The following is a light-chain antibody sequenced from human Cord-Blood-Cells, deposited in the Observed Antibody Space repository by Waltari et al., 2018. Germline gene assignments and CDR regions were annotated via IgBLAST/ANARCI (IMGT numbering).Light chain of an antibody. CDR1: SGSIASNY. CDR3: QSYDSSINWV. Sequence: NFMLTQPHSVSESPGKTVTISCTGSSGSIASNYVQWYQQRPGSAPTPVIYEDNQRPSGVPDRFSGSIDSSSNSASLTISGLKTEDEADYYCQSYDSSINWVFGGGTKLTVL. CDR2: EDN. J-gene: IGLJ3*02. V-gene: IGLV6-57*02.